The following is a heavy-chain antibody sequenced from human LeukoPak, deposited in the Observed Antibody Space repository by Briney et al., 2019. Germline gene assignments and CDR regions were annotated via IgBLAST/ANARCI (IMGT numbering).Heavy chain of an antibody. Sequence: GGSLRLSCAASGFTFSDYYMSWIRQAPGKGLEWVSYISSSGSTIYYADSVKGRFTISRDNAKNSLYLQMNSLRAEGTAVYYCARELLWFGELPSHLFDYWGQGTLVTVSS. V-gene: IGHV3-11*01. CDR3: ARELLWFGELPSHLFDY. D-gene: IGHD3-10*01. J-gene: IGHJ4*02. CDR2: ISSSGSTI. CDR1: GFTFSDYY.